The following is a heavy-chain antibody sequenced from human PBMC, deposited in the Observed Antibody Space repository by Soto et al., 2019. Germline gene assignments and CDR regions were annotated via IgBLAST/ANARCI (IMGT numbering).Heavy chain of an antibody. Sequence: GSLRLSCAASGFTFSSYGMHWVRQAPGKGLEWVAVIWYDGSNKYYVDSVKGRFTISRDNSKNTLYLQMNSLRAEDTAVYYCARKGYSSGWYGMDVWGQGTTVTVSS. CDR1: GFTFSSYG. CDR2: IWYDGSNK. V-gene: IGHV3-33*01. D-gene: IGHD6-19*01. J-gene: IGHJ6*02. CDR3: ARKGYSSGWYGMDV.